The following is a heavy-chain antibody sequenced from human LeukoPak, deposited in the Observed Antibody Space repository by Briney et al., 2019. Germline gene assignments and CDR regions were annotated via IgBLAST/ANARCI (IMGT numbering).Heavy chain of an antibody. CDR1: GYTLTELS. CDR2: FDPEDGET. D-gene: IGHD3-3*01. V-gene: IGHV1-24*01. J-gene: IGHJ3*02. CDR3: ARGDDFLFLLDI. Sequence: ASVKVSCKVSGYTLTELSMHWVRQAPGKGLEWMGGFDPEDGETIYAQKFQGRVTMTRDTSISTAYMELSRLRSDDTAVYYCARGDDFLFLLDIWGQGTMVTVSS.